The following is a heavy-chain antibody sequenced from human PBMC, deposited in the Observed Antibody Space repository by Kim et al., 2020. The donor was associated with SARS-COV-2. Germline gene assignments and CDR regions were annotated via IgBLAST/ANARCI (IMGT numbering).Heavy chain of an antibody. J-gene: IGHJ4*02. D-gene: IGHD3-10*01. CDR3: AKPPDGSGSYQFDY. Sequence: ADSVKGRFTISRDNSKNTLYLQMNSLRAEDTAVYYCAKPPDGSGSYQFDYWGQGTLVTVSS. V-gene: IGHV3-30*02.